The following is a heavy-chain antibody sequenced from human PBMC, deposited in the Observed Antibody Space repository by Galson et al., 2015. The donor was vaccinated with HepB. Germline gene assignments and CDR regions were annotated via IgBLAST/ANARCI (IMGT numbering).Heavy chain of an antibody. D-gene: IGHD5-18*01. CDR1: GGTFSSYA. Sequence: SVKVSCKASGGTFSSYAISWVRQAPGQGLEWMGGIIPICGTANYAQKFQGWVTMTRDKSTSTAYMELSSLRSDDTAVYYCAREGTTMVTGIDYWGQGTLVTVSS. CDR3: AREGTTMVTGIDY. CDR2: IIPICGTA. V-gene: IGHV1-69*05. J-gene: IGHJ4*02.